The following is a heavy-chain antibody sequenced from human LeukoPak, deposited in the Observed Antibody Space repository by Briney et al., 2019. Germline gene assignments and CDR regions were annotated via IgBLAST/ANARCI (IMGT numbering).Heavy chain of an antibody. J-gene: IGHJ5*02. Sequence: SETLSLTCSVSGGSISSYYWSWIRQPPGKGLEWIGYIYYSGSTYYNPSLKSRVTISVDTSKNQFSLKLSSVTAADTAVYYCARARTYYYDSSGYRYWFDPWGQGTLVTVSS. V-gene: IGHV4-59*12. CDR1: GGSISSYY. D-gene: IGHD3-22*01. CDR2: IYYSGST. CDR3: ARARTYYYDSSGYRYWFDP.